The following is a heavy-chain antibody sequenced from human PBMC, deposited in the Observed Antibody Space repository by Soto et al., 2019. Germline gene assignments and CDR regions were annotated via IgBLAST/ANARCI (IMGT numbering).Heavy chain of an antibody. D-gene: IGHD6-13*01. J-gene: IGHJ4*02. CDR1: GLTVSSTY. CDR3: ARESRVAAAGTNY. Sequence: PWGSLGISCASSGLTVSSTYMTWARQAPGKGLEWVSVIYSGGSTYYADSVKGRFTISRDNSKNTLYLQMNSLRAEDTAVYYCARESRVAAAGTNYWGQGTLVTVSS. CDR2: IYSGGST. V-gene: IGHV3-66*01.